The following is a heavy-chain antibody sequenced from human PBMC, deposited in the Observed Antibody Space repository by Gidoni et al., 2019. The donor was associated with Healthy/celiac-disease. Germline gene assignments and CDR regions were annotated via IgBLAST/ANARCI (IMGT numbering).Heavy chain of an antibody. V-gene: IGHV4-59*08. J-gene: IGHJ3*02. CDR3: ARHPGGGNSGAFDI. CDR2: IYYSGST. Sequence: QVQLQESGPGLVKPSETLSLTCTVSGGSISSYYWSWIRQPPGKGLEWIGYIYYSGSTNYNPSLKSRVTISVDTSKNQFSLKLSSVTAADTAVYYCARHPGGGNSGAFDIWGQGTMVTVSS. CDR1: GGSISSYY. D-gene: IGHD2-21*02.